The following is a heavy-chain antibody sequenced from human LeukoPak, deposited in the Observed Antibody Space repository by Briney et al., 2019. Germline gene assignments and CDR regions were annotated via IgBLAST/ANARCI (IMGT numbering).Heavy chain of an antibody. D-gene: IGHD4-17*01. CDR2: IYYSGST. CDR1: GGSISSSSYY. V-gene: IGHV4-39*07. CDR3: ARDATASDYGDAFDI. J-gene: IGHJ3*02. Sequence: SETLSLTCTVSGGSISSSSYYWGWIRQPPGKGLEWIGSIYYSGSTYYNPSLKSRVTISVDTSKNQFSLKLSSVTAADTAVYYCARDATASDYGDAFDIWGQGTMVTVSS.